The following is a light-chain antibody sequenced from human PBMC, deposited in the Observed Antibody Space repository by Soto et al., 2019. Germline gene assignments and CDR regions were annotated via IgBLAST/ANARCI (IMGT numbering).Light chain of an antibody. Sequence: QSVLTQPASVSGSPGQSITISCTGTSSDVGGYNYVSWYQQHPGKAPKLIIYEVSNRPTGVSNRFSGSKSGHTASLTISGLQSEDEADYFCTSYTSSSTLGVFGTGTKVTVL. J-gene: IGLJ1*01. CDR3: TSYTSSSTLGV. V-gene: IGLV2-14*01. CDR2: EVS. CDR1: SSDVGGYNY.